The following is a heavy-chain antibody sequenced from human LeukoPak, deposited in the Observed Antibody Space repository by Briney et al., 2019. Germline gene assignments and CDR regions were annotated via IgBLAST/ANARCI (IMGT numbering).Heavy chain of an antibody. J-gene: IGHJ5*02. CDR3: AREYYSNYLNWFDP. Sequence: SETLSLTCTVSGYSISSGYYWGWIRQPPGKGLEWIGSIYHSGSTYYNPSLKSRVTISVDTSKNQFSLKLSSVTAADTAVYYCAREYYSNYLNWFDPWGQGTPVIVSS. CDR1: GYSISSGYY. D-gene: IGHD4-11*01. V-gene: IGHV4-38-2*02. CDR2: IYHSGST.